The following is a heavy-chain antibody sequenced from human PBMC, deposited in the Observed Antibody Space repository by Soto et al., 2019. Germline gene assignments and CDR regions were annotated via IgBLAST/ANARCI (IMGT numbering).Heavy chain of an antibody. V-gene: IGHV2-5*02. CDR2: IYWDDDK. Sequence: QITLKESGPTLVKPTQTLTLTCTFSGFSLSTSGVGVGWIRQPPGKALEWLALIYWDDDKRYSPSLKSRLTITKDTTKNQVVLTMTNTDPVDTATYYCAHVLTGAFGFDPWGQGTLVTVSS. CDR3: AHVLTGAFGFDP. D-gene: IGHD3-10*01. CDR1: GFSLSTSGVG. J-gene: IGHJ5*02.